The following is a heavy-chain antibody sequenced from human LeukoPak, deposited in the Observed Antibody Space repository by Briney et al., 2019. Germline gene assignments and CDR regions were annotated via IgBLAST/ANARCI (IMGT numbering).Heavy chain of an antibody. J-gene: IGHJ3*02. D-gene: IGHD2-15*01. Sequence: SETLSLTCTVSGGSISSYYWSWIRQPPGKGLEWIGYIYYSGSTNYNPSLKSRVTISVDTSKNQFSLKLSSVTAADTAVYYCASFKKDSLDAFDIWGQGTMVTVSS. CDR3: ASFKKDSLDAFDI. CDR2: IYYSGST. V-gene: IGHV4-59*01. CDR1: GGSISSYY.